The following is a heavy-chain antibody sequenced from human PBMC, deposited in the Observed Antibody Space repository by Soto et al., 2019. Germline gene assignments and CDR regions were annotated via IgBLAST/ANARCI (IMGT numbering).Heavy chain of an antibody. V-gene: IGHV1-69*12. D-gene: IGHD1-26*01. CDR1: GGTFSSYA. Sequence: QVQLVQSGAEVKKPGSSVKVSCKASGGTFSSYAISWVRQAPGQGLEWMGGLIPIFGTANYAQKFQGRVTITADESTSTAYMELSSLRSEDTAVYYCARDADGPDIVGAINYWGQGTLVTVSS. CDR2: LIPIFGTA. J-gene: IGHJ4*02. CDR3: ARDADGPDIVGAINY.